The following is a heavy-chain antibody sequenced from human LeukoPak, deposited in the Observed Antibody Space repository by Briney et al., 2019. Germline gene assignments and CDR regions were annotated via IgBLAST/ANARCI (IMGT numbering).Heavy chain of an antibody. CDR1: GGSISSGGYY. CDR3: ARVRYCSGGSCYSRFDY. Sequence: PSETLSLTCTVSGGSISSGGYYWSWIRQHPGKGLEWIGYIYYSGSTYYNPSLKSRVTISVDTSKNQFSLKLSSVTAADTAVYYRARVRYCSGGSCYSRFDYWGQGTLVTVSS. V-gene: IGHV4-31*03. CDR2: IYYSGST. J-gene: IGHJ4*02. D-gene: IGHD2-15*01.